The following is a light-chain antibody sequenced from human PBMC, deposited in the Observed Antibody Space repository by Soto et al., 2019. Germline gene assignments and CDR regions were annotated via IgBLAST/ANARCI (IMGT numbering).Light chain of an antibody. J-gene: IGKJ1*01. CDR2: GAS. V-gene: IGKV3-20*01. CDR3: QQYGSSPWT. Sequence: EIVLTQSPGTLSLSPGERATLSCRASQSVSSSYLAWYQQNPGQAPRLLIYGASSRAPGIPDRFSGSGSGTDFPLTISRLEPEDFAVYYCQQYGSSPWTFGQGTKVEIK. CDR1: QSVSSSY.